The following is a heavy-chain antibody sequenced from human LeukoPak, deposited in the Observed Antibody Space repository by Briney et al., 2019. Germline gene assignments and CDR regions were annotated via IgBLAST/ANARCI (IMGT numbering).Heavy chain of an antibody. CDR1: GFTFSSYA. J-gene: IGHJ6*02. V-gene: IGHV3-23*01. CDR2: ISGSGGST. D-gene: IGHD3-16*02. CDR3: AKYDDYVWGSYRHYGMDV. Sequence: AGGSLRLSCAASGFTFSSYAMSWVRQAPGKGLEWVSAISGSGGSTYYADSVKGRFTTSRDSSKNTLYLQMNSLRAEDTAVYYCAKYDDYVWGSYRHYGMDVWGQGTTVTVSS.